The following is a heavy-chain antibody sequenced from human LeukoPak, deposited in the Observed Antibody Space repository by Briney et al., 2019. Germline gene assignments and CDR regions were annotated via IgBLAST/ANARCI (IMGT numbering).Heavy chain of an antibody. CDR1: GYTFTSYA. Sequence: SVKVSCKASGYTFTSYAISWVRQAPGQGLEWMGGIIPIFGTANYAQKFQGRVTITADKSTSTAYMELSSLRSEDTAVYYCARVIVPAAMYAYYYMDVWGKGTTVTVSS. J-gene: IGHJ6*03. V-gene: IGHV1-69*06. CDR2: IIPIFGTA. CDR3: ARVIVPAAMYAYYYMDV. D-gene: IGHD2-2*01.